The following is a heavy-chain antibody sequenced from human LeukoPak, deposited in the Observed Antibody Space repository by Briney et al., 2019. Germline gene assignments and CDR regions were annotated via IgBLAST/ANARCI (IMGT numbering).Heavy chain of an antibody. CDR1: GFTFSSYA. V-gene: IGHV3-23*01. D-gene: IGHD2-8*01. CDR3: AKDFSRLMYDY. Sequence: GGSLRLSCAASGFTFSSYAMSWVRQAPGKGLEWVSAISGSGGSTYYADSVKGRFTISRDNSKSTLYLQMNSLRAVDTAVYYCAKDFSRLMYDYWGQGTLVTVSS. J-gene: IGHJ4*02. CDR2: ISGSGGST.